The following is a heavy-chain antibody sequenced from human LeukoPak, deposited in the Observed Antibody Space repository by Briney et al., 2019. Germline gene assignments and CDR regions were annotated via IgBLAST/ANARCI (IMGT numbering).Heavy chain of an antibody. D-gene: IGHD3-10*01. CDR2: IYYSGST. Sequence: SETLSLTCTVSGGSISSSSYYWGWIRQPPGKGLEWIGSIYYSGSTYYNPSLKSRVTISVDTSKNQFSLKLSSVTAADTAVYYCARPAMVRGVGNFDYWGQGTLVTVSS. CDR1: GGSISSSSYY. CDR3: ARPAMVRGVGNFDY. J-gene: IGHJ4*02. V-gene: IGHV4-39*07.